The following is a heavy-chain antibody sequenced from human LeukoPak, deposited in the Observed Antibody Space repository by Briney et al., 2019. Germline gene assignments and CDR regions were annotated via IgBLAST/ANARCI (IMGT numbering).Heavy chain of an antibody. CDR1: GFTFSSYA. J-gene: IGHJ4*02. D-gene: IGHD2-15*01. CDR2: ISGSGGST. V-gene: IGHV3-23*01. Sequence: PGGSLRLSCAASGFTFSSYAMNWVRQAPGKGLEWVSVISGSGGSTYYADSVKGRFTISRDNSKNTLYLRMNSLRAEDTAVYYCAKDFCSGGSCYSGSDHWGQGTLVTVSS. CDR3: AKDFCSGGSCYSGSDH.